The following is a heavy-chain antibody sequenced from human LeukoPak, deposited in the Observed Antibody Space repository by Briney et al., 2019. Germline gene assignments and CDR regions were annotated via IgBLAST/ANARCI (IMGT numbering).Heavy chain of an antibody. CDR2: ISSSSSYI. D-gene: IGHD5-18*01. V-gene: IGHV3-21*01. J-gene: IGHJ6*02. CDR1: GFTFSSYS. Sequence: GGPLRLSCAASGFTFSSYSMNWVRQAPGKGLEWVSSISSSSSYIYYADSVKGRFTISRDNAKNSLYLQMNSLRAEDTAVYYCAREWAMVARGDYYYGMDVWGQGTTVTVSS. CDR3: AREWAMVARGDYYYGMDV.